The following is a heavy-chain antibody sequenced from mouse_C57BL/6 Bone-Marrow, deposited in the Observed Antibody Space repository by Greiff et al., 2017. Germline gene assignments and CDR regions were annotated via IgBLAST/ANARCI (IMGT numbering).Heavy chain of an antibody. D-gene: IGHD6-1*01. Sequence: VQLQQPGAELVKPGASVKMSCKASGYTFTSYCIPWVKQRPGQGLEWIGEIYPASGRTNYNEKFKSKAILTVNTSSNTAYMQLSSLTSEDSAVYYCARYGAVARSFDYWGQGTTLTVSS. CDR1: GYTFTSYC. CDR3: ARYGAVARSFDY. V-gene: IGHV1-55*01. J-gene: IGHJ2*01. CDR2: IYPASGRT.